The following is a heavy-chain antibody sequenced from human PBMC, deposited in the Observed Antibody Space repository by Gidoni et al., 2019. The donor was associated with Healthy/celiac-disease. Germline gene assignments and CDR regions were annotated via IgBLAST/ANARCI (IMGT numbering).Heavy chain of an antibody. Sequence: EVQLVESGGGLVKPGGSLRLSCAASGFTFSSYSMNWVRQAPGKGLEWVSSSSSSSSYIYYADSVKGRGNISRDNAKNALYLQMSSLRAEDTAVYYCARGYCTNGVCYTALDYWGQGTLVTVSS. CDR2: SSSSSSYI. J-gene: IGHJ4*02. V-gene: IGHV3-21*01. D-gene: IGHD2-8*01. CDR3: ARGYCTNGVCYTALDY. CDR1: GFTFSSYS.